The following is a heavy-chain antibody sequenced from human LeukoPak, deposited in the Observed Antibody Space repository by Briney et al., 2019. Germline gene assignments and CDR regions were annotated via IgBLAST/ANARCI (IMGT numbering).Heavy chain of an antibody. J-gene: IGHJ4*02. Sequence: GGSLRLSCAASGFTFSSYGMHWVRQAPGKGLEWVAVIWYDGSNKYYADSVRGRFTISRDNSKNTLYLQMSSLRAEDTAVYYCARGFHSGSYYTGYWGQGTLVTVSS. V-gene: IGHV3-33*01. CDR1: GFTFSSYG. CDR3: ARGFHSGSYYTGY. D-gene: IGHD1-26*01. CDR2: IWYDGSNK.